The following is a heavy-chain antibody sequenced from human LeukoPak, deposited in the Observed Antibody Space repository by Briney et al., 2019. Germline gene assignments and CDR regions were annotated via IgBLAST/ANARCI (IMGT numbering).Heavy chain of an antibody. V-gene: IGHV4-4*07. CDR1: GASIGGSGSAYF. Sequence: SETLSLTCSVSGASIGGSGSAYFWGWVRQPAGKGLEWIARRYIDNRRDYNPALEGRVTLSLDTANDQISLILMSVTAADSGMYYCVRGIGARKDYFDSWGQGTQVTVSS. CDR2: RYIDNRR. D-gene: IGHD4/OR15-4a*01. J-gene: IGHJ4*02. CDR3: VRGIGARKDYFDS.